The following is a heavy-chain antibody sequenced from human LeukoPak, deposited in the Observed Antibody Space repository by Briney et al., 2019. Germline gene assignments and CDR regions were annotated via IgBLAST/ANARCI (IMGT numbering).Heavy chain of an antibody. D-gene: IGHD6-13*01. Sequence: GGSLRLSCAASGFTFSTYAMTWVRQAPGKGLEWVSLISGTGGSTYYADSVKGRSTISRDNSKNTLCLQMNSLRAEDTAVYYCAYRSNIASAGTFFYWGQGTLVTVSS. V-gene: IGHV3-23*01. CDR2: ISGTGGST. CDR1: GFTFSTYA. J-gene: IGHJ4*02. CDR3: AYRSNIASAGTFFY.